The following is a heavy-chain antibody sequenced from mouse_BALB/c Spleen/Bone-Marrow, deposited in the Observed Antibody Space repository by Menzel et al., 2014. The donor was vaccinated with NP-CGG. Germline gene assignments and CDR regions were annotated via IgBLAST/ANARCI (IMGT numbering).Heavy chain of an antibody. D-gene: IGHD4-1*01. Sequence: EVNVVESGGGLVQPGGSRKLSCAASGFTFSSFGMHWVRQAPEKGLEWVAYISSGSSTIYYADTVKGRFTISRDNPKNTLFLQMTSLRSEDTATYYCARWDWDYAMNYWGQGTSVTVSS. CDR1: GFTFSSFG. V-gene: IGHV5-17*02. CDR3: ARWDWDYAMNY. CDR2: ISSGSSTI. J-gene: IGHJ4*01.